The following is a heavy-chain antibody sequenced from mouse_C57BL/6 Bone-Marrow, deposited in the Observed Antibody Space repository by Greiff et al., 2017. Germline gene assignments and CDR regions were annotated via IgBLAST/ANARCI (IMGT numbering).Heavy chain of an antibody. J-gene: IGHJ2*01. CDR3: VREDYYGSSYNY. Sequence: EVKLVESGGGLVQPKGSLKLSCAASGFTFTTYAMHWVRQAPGKGVEWVARIRRKSSNYATYYADSVKDRLTISRDDSQSLLYLQMNNLKTEDTAMYCCVREDYYGSSYNYWGQGTTLTVSS. CDR2: IRRKSSNYAT. D-gene: IGHD1-1*01. CDR1: GFTFTTYA. V-gene: IGHV10-3*01.